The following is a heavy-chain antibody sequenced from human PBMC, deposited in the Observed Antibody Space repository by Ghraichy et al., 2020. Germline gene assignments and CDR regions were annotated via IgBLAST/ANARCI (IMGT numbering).Heavy chain of an antibody. CDR3: ARDYMWACDY. CDR1: GFTFSSYS. Sequence: GGSLRLSCAASGFTFSSYSMCWVRQAPGKGLEWVSYISSGSNYIYYADSVKGRFTISRDNADSSLYLQMNSLRDEDTAVYYCARDYMWACDYWGQGTLVTVSS. CDR2: ISSGSNYI. V-gene: IGHV3-21*01. D-gene: IGHD1-26*01. J-gene: IGHJ4*02.